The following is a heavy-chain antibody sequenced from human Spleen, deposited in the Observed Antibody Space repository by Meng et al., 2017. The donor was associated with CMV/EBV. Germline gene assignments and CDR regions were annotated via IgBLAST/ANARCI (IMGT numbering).Heavy chain of an antibody. V-gene: IGHV3-30*04. CDR3: AKDGGYYSSDY. Sequence: GGSLRLSCAASGFTFSSYAMHWVRQAPGKGLEWVAVISYDGSNKYYADSVKGRFTISRDNAKNSLYLQMNSLRAEDTAVYYCAKDGGYYSSDYWGLGTLVTVSS. CDR1: GFTFSSYA. D-gene: IGHD2-15*01. CDR2: ISYDGSNK. J-gene: IGHJ4*02.